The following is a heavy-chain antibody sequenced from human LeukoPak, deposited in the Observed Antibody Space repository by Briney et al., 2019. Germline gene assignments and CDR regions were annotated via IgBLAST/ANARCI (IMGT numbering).Heavy chain of an antibody. V-gene: IGHV4-34*01. CDR3: ARSKAAAGTPPPFDY. Sequence: SETLSLTCAVYGGSFSGYYWSWIRQPPGKGLEWIGEINHSGSTNYNPPLKSRVTISVDTSKNQFSLKLSSVTAADTAVYYCARSKAAAGTPPPFDYWGQGTLVTVSS. CDR1: GGSFSGYY. CDR2: INHSGST. D-gene: IGHD6-13*01. J-gene: IGHJ4*02.